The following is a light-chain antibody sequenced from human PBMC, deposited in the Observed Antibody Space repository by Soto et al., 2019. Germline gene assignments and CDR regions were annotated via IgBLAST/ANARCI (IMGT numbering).Light chain of an antibody. V-gene: IGLV2-14*01. CDR2: DVR. CDR3: SSYTSSSTVI. CDR1: SSDVGGYNY. J-gene: IGLJ2*01. Sequence: QSALTQPASVSGSPGHSITISCTGTSSDVGGYNYISWYQQHPGKAPKFIIYDVRNRPSGVSNRFSGSRSGNTASLTISGLQAEDEADYYCSSYTSSSTVIFGGGTKLTVL.